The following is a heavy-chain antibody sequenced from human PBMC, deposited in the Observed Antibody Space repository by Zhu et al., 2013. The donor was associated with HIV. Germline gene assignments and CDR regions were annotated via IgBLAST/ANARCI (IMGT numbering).Heavy chain of an antibody. CDR3: ARVRGEGDGAYYYHYMDV. J-gene: IGHJ6*03. V-gene: IGHV1-2*02. CDR1: GYTFTAYY. D-gene: IGHD3-10*01. CDR2: INSNSGGT. Sequence: QVQLVQSGAEMRKPGSSVRVSCKTSGYTFTAYYIHWVRQAPGQGLEWMGWINSNSGGTNYAQRFQGRVTMTRDTSISTAYMELSRLRSDDTAVYYCARVRGEGDGAYYYHYMDVWGKGTTVTVSS.